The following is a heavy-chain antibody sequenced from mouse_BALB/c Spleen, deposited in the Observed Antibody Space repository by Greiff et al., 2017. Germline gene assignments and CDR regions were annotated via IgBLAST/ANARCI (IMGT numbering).Heavy chain of an antibody. CDR3: ASSTVPPMDY. V-gene: IGHV1-80*01. Sequence: VKLQESGAELVRPGSSVKISCKASGYAFSSYWMNWVKQRPGQGLEWIGQIYPGDGDTNYNGKFKGKATLTADKSSSTAYMQLSSLTSEDSAVYFCASSTVPPMDYWGQGTSVTVSS. D-gene: IGHD1-1*01. J-gene: IGHJ4*01. CDR1: GYAFSSYW. CDR2: IYPGDGDT.